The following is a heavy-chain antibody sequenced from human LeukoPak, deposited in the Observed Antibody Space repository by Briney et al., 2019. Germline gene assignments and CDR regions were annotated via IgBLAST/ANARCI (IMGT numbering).Heavy chain of an antibody. CDR2: ISNNGGYT. J-gene: IGHJ4*02. CDR3: AKQLGYCSDGSCYFPY. V-gene: IGHV3-23*01. Sequence: PGGPLRLSCAASGFIFNKHAMSWVRQAPGKGLEWVSAISNNGGYTYYADSVQGRFTISRDNSKSTLCLQMNSLRAEDTAVYYCAKQLGYCSDGSCYFPYWGQGTLVTVSS. CDR1: GFIFNKHA. D-gene: IGHD2-15*01.